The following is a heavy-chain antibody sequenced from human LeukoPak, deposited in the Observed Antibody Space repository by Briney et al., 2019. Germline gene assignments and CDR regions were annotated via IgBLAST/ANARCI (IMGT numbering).Heavy chain of an antibody. CDR2: ISSSSTTI. CDR1: GFTFSSYS. J-gene: IGHJ4*02. CDR3: ARATYYYDSSAYYYFDY. Sequence: PGGSLRLSCAASGFTFSSYSMNWVRQAPGKGLEWVSYISSSSTTIYYADSVKGRFTISRDNAKNSLYLQMYSLRDEDTAVYYCARATYYYDSSAYYYFDYWGQGTLVTVSS. V-gene: IGHV3-48*02. D-gene: IGHD3-22*01.